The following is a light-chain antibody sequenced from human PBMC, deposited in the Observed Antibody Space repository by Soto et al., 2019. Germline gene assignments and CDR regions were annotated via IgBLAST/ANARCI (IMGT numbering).Light chain of an antibody. CDR2: GAS. J-gene: IGKJ1*01. Sequence: EIVMTQSPDTLSVSPGDRATLSCRASQSVSTNLAWYQQKPGQAPRLVMFGASTRATGIPARFSGSGSGTEFTLTICSLQSEDFAVYYCQQYNKRPPWTFGQGTKVEIK. CDR1: QSVSTN. V-gene: IGKV3-15*01. CDR3: QQYNKRPPWT.